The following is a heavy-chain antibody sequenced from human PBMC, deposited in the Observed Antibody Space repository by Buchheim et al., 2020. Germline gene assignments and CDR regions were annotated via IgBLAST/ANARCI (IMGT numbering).Heavy chain of an antibody. D-gene: IGHD3-22*01. CDR1: GFTFSSYA. CDR3: AKRVRGAVRVVGITDWYFDL. CDR2: ISGSGGST. V-gene: IGHV3-23*01. Sequence: EVQLLESGGGLVQPGGSLRLSCAASGFTFSSYAMSWVRQAPGKGLEWVSAISGSGGSTYYADSVKGRFTISRDNSKNTLYLQMNSLRAEDTAVYYCAKRVRGAVRVVGITDWYFDLWGRGTL. J-gene: IGHJ2*01.